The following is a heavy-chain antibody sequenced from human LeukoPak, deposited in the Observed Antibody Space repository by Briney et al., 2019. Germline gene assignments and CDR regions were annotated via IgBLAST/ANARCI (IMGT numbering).Heavy chain of an antibody. CDR1: GFILSNYW. CDR2: IKADGTDK. Sequence: GGSLRLSCAGSGFILSNYWMSWVRQAPGKGLQWVAHIKADGTDKYYEDSVKGRFTISKDNAQNSLYLHMNSLRVEDTAVYYCAKSMYSSADQWGQGTRVTVSS. D-gene: IGHD3-22*01. V-gene: IGHV3-7*01. CDR3: AKSMYSSADQ. J-gene: IGHJ4*02.